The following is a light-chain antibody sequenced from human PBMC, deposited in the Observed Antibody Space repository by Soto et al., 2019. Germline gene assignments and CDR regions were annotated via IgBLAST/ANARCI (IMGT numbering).Light chain of an antibody. CDR3: QQYKTYPWT. CDR1: QSISNW. J-gene: IGKJ1*01. Sequence: DIQMTQSPSTLSASVGDRVTITCRASQSISNWLAWYQQKPGKAPKLLIYKASNLESGVPSSFSGSGSGTELTLTISSLQPDDFATYYCQQYKTYPWTFGQGTKVEIK. CDR2: KAS. V-gene: IGKV1-5*03.